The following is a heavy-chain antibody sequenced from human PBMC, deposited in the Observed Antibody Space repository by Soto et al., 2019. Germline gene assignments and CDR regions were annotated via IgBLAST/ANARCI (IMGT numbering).Heavy chain of an antibody. CDR3: ARSDDSTSYPLDL. CDR2: XXPRSGGS. D-gene: IGHD4-4*01. J-gene: IGHJ5*02. V-gene: IGHV1-2*02. Sequence: XSVKVSXXAXGYTXTXXYRHGLRQAXXQGXXXXGWXXPRSGGSKYAQAFQDRVTMTRDASISTAYMEMTSLRHGDTAVYFCARSDDSTSYPLDLWGPGTLVTVSS. CDR1: GYTXTXXY.